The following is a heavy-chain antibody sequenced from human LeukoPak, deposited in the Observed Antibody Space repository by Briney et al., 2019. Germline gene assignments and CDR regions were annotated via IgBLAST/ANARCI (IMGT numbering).Heavy chain of an antibody. V-gene: IGHV1-2*06. J-gene: IGHJ6*02. Sequence: ASVKVSCKASGYTFTGYYMHWVRQAPGQGLEWMGRINPNSGGTNYAQKLQGRVTMTTDTSTSTAYMELRSLRSDDTAVYYCARDVEMATSYYYYYGMDVWGQGTTVTVSS. CDR1: GYTFTGYY. CDR2: INPNSGGT. D-gene: IGHD5-24*01. CDR3: ARDVEMATSYYYYYGMDV.